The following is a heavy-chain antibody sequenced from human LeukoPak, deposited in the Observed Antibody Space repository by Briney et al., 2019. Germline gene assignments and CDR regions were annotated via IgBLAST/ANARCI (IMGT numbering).Heavy chain of an antibody. CDR1: GFTFINYG. CDR2: ISSSGSTI. J-gene: IGHJ6*03. D-gene: IGHD3-10*01. V-gene: IGHV3-48*04. Sequence: GGSLRLSCAASGFTFINYGMHWVRQAPGKGLEWVSYISSSGSTIYYADSVKGRFTISRDNAKNSLYLQMNSLRAEDTAVYYCARDGAGSGNIYNYYYYYMDVWGKGTTVTISS. CDR3: ARDGAGSGNIYNYYYYYMDV.